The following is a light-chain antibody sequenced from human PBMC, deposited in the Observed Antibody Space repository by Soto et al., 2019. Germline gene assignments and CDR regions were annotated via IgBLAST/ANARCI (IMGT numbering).Light chain of an antibody. CDR2: KAS. CDR1: QSISSW. J-gene: IGKJ1*01. Sequence: DIQMTQSPSTLSASVGDRVTITCRASQSISSWLAWYQQKPGKAPKLLIYKASSLESGVPSRFSGSGSGTEFTLTISSLQPDDFATYYCQQYTSYPLTFGQGTKVEIK. CDR3: QQYTSYPLT. V-gene: IGKV1-5*03.